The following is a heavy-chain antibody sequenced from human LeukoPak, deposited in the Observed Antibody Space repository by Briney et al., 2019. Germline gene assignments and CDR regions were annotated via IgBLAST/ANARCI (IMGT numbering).Heavy chain of an antibody. CDR3: AKDQYRDYFRGADY. D-gene: IGHD2/OR15-2a*01. V-gene: IGHV3-11*01. Sequence: PGGSLRLSCAASGFTFSDYYMSWIRQAPGKGLEWVSYISSSGSTIYYADSVKGRFTVSRDNSKNTLYLQMNSLRVEDTAVYYCAKDQYRDYFRGADYWGQGTLVTVSS. J-gene: IGHJ4*02. CDR2: ISSSGSTI. CDR1: GFTFSDYY.